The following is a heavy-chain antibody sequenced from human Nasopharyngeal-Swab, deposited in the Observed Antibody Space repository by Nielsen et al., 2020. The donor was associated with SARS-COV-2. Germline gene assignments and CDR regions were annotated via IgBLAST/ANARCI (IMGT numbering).Heavy chain of an antibody. J-gene: IGHJ6*02. CDR1: GFTFSSYA. D-gene: IGHD3-9*01. CDR3: ARVSIDVDYYYGMDV. CDR2: ISYDGSNK. Sequence: GGSLRLSCAASGFTFSSYAMHWVRQAPGKGLEWVAVISYDGSNKYYADSVKGRFTISRDNSKNTLYLQMNSLRAEDTAVYYCARVSIDVDYYYGMDVWGQGTTVTVSS. V-gene: IGHV3-30-3*01.